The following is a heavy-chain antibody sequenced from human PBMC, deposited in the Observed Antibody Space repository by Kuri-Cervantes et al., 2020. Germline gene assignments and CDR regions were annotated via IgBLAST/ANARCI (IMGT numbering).Heavy chain of an antibody. D-gene: IGHD3/OR15-3a*01. Sequence: GSLRLSCTVSGGSVSSGSYYWSWIRQPPGKGLEWIGYIYYSGSTNYNPSLKSRVTISVDTSKNQFSLKLSSVTAADTAVYYCARVLDWLDAFDIWGQGTMVTVSS. CDR2: IYYSGST. CDR3: ARVLDWLDAFDI. J-gene: IGHJ3*02. V-gene: IGHV4-61*01. CDR1: GGSVSSGSYY.